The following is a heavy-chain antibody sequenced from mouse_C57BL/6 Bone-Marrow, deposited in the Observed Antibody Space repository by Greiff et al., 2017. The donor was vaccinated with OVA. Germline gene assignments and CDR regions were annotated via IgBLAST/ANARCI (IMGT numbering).Heavy chain of an antibody. CDR3: ARKGGLTGTSGFAY. CDR1: GYTFTSYW. D-gene: IGHD4-1*01. V-gene: IGHV1-53*01. Sequence: QVQLQQPGTELVKPGASVKLSCKASGYTFTSYWMHWVKQRPGQGLAWIGNINPSNGGTNYNEKFKSKATLTVDKSSSPAYMQRSSLTSEDSAVYYCARKGGLTGTSGFAYWGQGTLVTVSA. J-gene: IGHJ3*01. CDR2: INPSNGGT.